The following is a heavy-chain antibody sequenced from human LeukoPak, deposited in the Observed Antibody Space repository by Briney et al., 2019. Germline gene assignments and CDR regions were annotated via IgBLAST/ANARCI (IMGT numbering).Heavy chain of an antibody. V-gene: IGHV4-34*01. CDR3: AREVDV. CDR1: GGSFSGYY. CDR2: INHSGST. Sequence: SATLSLTCAVYGGSFSGYYWSWIRQSPGKGLEWIGEINHSGSTNYNPSLKSRVTISVDTSKNQFSLKLSSVTAADTAVYYCAREVDVWGKGTTVTVSS. J-gene: IGHJ6*04.